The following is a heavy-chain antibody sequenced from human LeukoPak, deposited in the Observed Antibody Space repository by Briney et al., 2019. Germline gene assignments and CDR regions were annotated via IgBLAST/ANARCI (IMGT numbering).Heavy chain of an antibody. V-gene: IGHV4-4*07. Sequence: SETLSLTCTVSGGSISSYYWSWIRQPAGKGLEWIGRIYTSGSTNYNPSLKSRVTMSVDTSKNQFSLKLSSVTAADTAVYYCAREQGGYSYGWGYYFDYWGQGTLVTVSS. CDR3: AREQGGYSYGWGYYFDY. D-gene: IGHD5-18*01. J-gene: IGHJ4*02. CDR2: IYTSGST. CDR1: GGSISSYY.